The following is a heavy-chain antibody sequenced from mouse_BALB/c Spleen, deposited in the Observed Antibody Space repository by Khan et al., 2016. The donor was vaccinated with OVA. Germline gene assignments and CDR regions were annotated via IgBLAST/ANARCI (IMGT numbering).Heavy chain of an antibody. CDR3: ARDFHYYGSRGALDY. J-gene: IGHJ4*01. Sequence: QVQLQQSGAELARPGASVKMSCKASGYTFTGYSMHWIKQRPGQGLEWIGYISPSNAYTNYNQKFKDKATLTADKSSSTAYMQLSSPTSEDSAVYYCARDFHYYGSRGALDYWGQGTSVTVSS. D-gene: IGHD1-1*01. CDR2: ISPSNAYT. CDR1: GYTFTGYS. V-gene: IGHV1-4*01.